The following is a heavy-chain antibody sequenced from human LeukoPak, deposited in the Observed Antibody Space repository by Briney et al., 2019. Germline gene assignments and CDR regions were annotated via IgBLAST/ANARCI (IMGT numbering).Heavy chain of an antibody. J-gene: IGHJ4*02. D-gene: IGHD6-19*01. CDR3: ARGRGWYGQLSFDY. V-gene: IGHV1-3*01. Sequence: GASVKVSCKASGYTFTGYYMHWVRQAPGQGLEWMGWINAGNGNTKYSQKFQGRVTITRDTSASTAYMELSSLRSEDTAVYYCARGRGWYGQLSFDYWGQGTLVTVSS. CDR2: INAGNGNT. CDR1: GYTFTGYY.